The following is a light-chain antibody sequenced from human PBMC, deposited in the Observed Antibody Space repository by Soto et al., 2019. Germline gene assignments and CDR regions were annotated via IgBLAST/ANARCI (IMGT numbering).Light chain of an antibody. J-gene: IGKJ5*01. V-gene: IGKV1-33*01. Sequence: DIQMTQSTSSLSASVGDRGTITCQASQDISNYLNWYQHKPGKAPKILIYDASTLEMGVPSRFSGSGSGTHFTLTISGLQPEDIATYYCQQFGDLTFIFGQGTRLEI. CDR1: QDISNY. CDR3: QQFGDLTFI. CDR2: DAS.